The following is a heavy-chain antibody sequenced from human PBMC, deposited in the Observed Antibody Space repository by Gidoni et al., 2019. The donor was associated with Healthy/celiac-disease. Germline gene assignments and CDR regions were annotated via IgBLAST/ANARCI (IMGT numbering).Heavy chain of an antibody. D-gene: IGHD2-2*01. CDR1: GGSFSGYY. Sequence: QVQLQQWGAGLLKPSETLSLTCAVYGGSFSGYYWSWIRQPPGKGLEWIGEINHSGSTNYNPSLKSRVTISVDTSKNQFSLKLSSLTAADTAVYYCARDRLGYCSSTSCYGGYYGMDVWGQGTTVTVSS. CDR3: ARDRLGYCSSTSCYGGYYGMDV. V-gene: IGHV4-34*01. CDR2: INHSGST. J-gene: IGHJ6*02.